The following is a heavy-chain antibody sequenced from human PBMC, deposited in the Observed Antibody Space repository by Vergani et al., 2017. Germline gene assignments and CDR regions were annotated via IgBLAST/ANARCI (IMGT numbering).Heavy chain of an antibody. Sequence: QVQLQQWGAGVVKPSGTLSLTCAVFCESFSSFYWSWIRQPPGKGLEWIGEINNDGHTNYNPSLESRVTVSRDTAKNQFSLNLMSVTAADTAMYYCAVRTRVNLVGGEIVTKRTLDYWSQGSLVTVSS. CDR1: CESFSSFY. J-gene: IGHJ4*02. CDR3: AVRTRVNLVGGEIVTKRTLDY. D-gene: IGHD3-10*01. CDR2: INNDGHT. V-gene: IGHV4-34*02.